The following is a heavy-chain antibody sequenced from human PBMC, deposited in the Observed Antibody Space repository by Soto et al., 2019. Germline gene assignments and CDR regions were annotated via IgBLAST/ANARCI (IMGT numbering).Heavy chain of an antibody. D-gene: IGHD6-6*01. V-gene: IGHV3-23*01. CDR2: ISGNGGST. CDR3: AKDRTFGPPLVRFDS. Sequence: GGSLRLSCGASGFTFSVYAMTWVRQAPGKGLEWVSAISGNGGSTYYADSVKGRFTISRANSKSTLHLQMNSLRVEETAVYYCAKDRTFGPPLVRFDSWGQGTLVTVSS. CDR1: GFTFSVYA. J-gene: IGHJ4*02.